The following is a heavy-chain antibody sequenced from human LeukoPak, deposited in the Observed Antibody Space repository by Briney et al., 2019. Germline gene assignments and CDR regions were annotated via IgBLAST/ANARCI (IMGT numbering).Heavy chain of an antibody. Sequence: SETLPLTCTVSGGSISSYYWSWIRQPPGKGLEWIGYIYYSGSTNYNPSLKSRVTISVDTSKNQFSLKLSSVTAADTAVYFCARTGDGTNYYNYYYMDVWGKGTTITVSS. CDR1: GGSISSYY. V-gene: IGHV4-59*01. CDR3: ARTGDGTNYYNYYYMDV. CDR2: IYYSGST. J-gene: IGHJ6*03. D-gene: IGHD1-14*01.